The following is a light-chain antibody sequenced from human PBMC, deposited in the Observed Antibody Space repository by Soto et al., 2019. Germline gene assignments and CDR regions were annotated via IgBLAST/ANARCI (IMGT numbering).Light chain of an antibody. CDR2: GAS. CDR1: QSVRSSL. J-gene: IGKJ1*01. CDR3: QQYGSPWT. V-gene: IGKV3-20*01. Sequence: ETVLTQSPGTLSLSPGERATLSCRASQSVRSSLLAWYQHKPGQTPRLLIYGASSRATGIPDTFSGSGSGTDFTLTISRLEPEDFAVYFCQQYGSPWTFGQGTNVEIK.